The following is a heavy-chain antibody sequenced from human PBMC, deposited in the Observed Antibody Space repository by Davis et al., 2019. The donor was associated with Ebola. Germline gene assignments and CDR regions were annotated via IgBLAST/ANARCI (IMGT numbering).Heavy chain of an antibody. Sequence: GVLKISCAASGFTSSSYSMNWVRQAPGKGLEWVSSISSSSSYIYYADSVKGRFTISRDNAKNSLYLQMNSLRAEDTAVYYCARGVTGAYWGQGTLVTVSS. J-gene: IGHJ4*02. CDR2: ISSSSSYI. CDR1: GFTSSSYS. V-gene: IGHV3-21*01. CDR3: ARGVTGAY. D-gene: IGHD1-1*01.